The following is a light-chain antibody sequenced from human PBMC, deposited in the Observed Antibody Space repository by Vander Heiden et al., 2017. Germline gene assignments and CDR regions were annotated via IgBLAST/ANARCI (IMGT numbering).Light chain of an antibody. Sequence: PGQRVTISCSGSTSNVGSNIVNWYHQLPGTAPKLLMHSNNQRPSGVPDRISGSKSGTSASLAISGLHSEDEAEYYCAAWDDSLNAYVFGSGTKVTVL. CDR2: SNN. CDR1: TSNVGSNI. V-gene: IGLV1-44*01. CDR3: AAWDDSLNAYV. J-gene: IGLJ1*01.